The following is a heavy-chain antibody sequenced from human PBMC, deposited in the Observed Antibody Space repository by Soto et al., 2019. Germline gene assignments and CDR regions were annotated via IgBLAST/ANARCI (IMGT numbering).Heavy chain of an antibody. D-gene: IGHD2-15*01. J-gene: IGHJ6*03. CDR2: IIPILGIA. CDR1: GGTFSSYT. V-gene: IGHV1-69*02. Sequence: SVKVSCKASGGTFSSYTISWVRQAPGQGLEWMGRIIPILGIANYAQKFQGRVTITADKSTSTAYMELSSLRSEDTAVYYCARGYCSGGSCYSLFDYYYMDVWGRGTTVTVS. CDR3: ARGYCSGGSCYSLFDYYYMDV.